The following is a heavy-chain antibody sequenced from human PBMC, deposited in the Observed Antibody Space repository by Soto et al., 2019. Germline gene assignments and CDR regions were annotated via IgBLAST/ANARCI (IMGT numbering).Heavy chain of an antibody. CDR3: ARGLDGRRESDYYGMDV. Sequence: GASVKVSCKASGYTFTGYYMHWVRQAPGQGLEWMGWINPNSGGTNYAQKFQGWVTMTRDTSISTAYMELSRLRSDDTAVYYCARGLDGRRESDYYGMDVWGQGTTVTVSS. CDR1: GYTFTGYY. J-gene: IGHJ6*02. D-gene: IGHD3-10*01. CDR2: INPNSGGT. V-gene: IGHV1-2*04.